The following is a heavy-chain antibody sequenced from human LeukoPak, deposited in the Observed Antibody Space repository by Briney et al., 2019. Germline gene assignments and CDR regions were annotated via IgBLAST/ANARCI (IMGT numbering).Heavy chain of an antibody. Sequence: GASVKVSCKASGYTFTSYDINWVRQATGQGLEWMGWMNPNSGNTGYAQKFQGRVTMTRNTSISTAYMELSSLRSEDTAVYYCARVSHLLLWAHYYYYMDVWGKGTTVTISS. V-gene: IGHV1-8*01. J-gene: IGHJ6*03. D-gene: IGHD3-10*01. CDR3: ARVSHLLLWAHYYYYMDV. CDR1: GYTFTSYD. CDR2: MNPNSGNT.